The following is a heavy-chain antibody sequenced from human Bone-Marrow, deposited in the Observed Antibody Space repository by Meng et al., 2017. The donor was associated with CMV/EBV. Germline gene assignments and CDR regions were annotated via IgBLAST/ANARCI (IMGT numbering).Heavy chain of an antibody. D-gene: IGHD2-15*01. V-gene: IGHV3-30*04. CDR3: ARVPVYGGNKWFDP. CDR2: ISYDGSNK. J-gene: IGHJ5*02. CDR1: GFTFSSYA. Sequence: GESVKISCAASGFTFSSYAMHWVRQAPGKGLEWVAVISYDGSNKYYADSVKGRFTISRDNSKNTLYLQMNSLRSEDTAVYYCARVPVYGGNKWFDPWGQGTLV.